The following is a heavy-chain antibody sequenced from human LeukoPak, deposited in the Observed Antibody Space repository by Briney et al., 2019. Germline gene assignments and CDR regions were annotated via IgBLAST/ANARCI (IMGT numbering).Heavy chain of an antibody. CDR1: GFTFSSYA. Sequence: GGSLRLSCAASGFTFSSYAINWVRQAPGKGLEWVSAISGRGGSTYYADSVKGRFTISRDNSKNTLYLQMNSLRAEDTAVYYCAKNGHYALDVWGQGTTVTVSS. CDR2: ISGRGGST. V-gene: IGHV3-23*01. D-gene: IGHD4-17*01. J-gene: IGHJ6*02. CDR3: AKNGHYALDV.